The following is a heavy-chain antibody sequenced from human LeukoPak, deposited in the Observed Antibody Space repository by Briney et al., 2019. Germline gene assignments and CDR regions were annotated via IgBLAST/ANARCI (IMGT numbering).Heavy chain of an antibody. V-gene: IGHV3-23*01. CDR2: FSGSGTTT. CDR3: ARSSSSWFDY. J-gene: IGHJ4*02. Sequence: GGSLRLSCAASGFTFSIYTMTWVRQAPGKGLEWVSTFSGSGTTTYYADSVKGRFTISRDNSKNTLYLQMNSLRAEDTAVYYCARSSSSWFDYWGQGTLVTVSS. D-gene: IGHD6-13*01. CDR1: GFTFSIYT.